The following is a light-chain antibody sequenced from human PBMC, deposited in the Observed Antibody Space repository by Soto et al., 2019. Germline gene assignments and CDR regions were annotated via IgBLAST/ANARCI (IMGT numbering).Light chain of an antibody. CDR3: QQFGNSLPWT. CDR1: QSVSSSY. Sequence: EIVLTQSPGTLSLSPGERAPLSCRARQSVSSSYLAWYQQKPGQAPRLLIYAASSRASGIPDRFSGSGSGTDFTLTISRLEPEDFAVYYCQQFGNSLPWTFGQGTKVDIK. J-gene: IGKJ1*01. CDR2: AAS. V-gene: IGKV3-20*01.